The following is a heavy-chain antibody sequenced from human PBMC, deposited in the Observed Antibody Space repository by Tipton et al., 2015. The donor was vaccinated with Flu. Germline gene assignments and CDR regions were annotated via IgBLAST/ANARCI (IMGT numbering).Heavy chain of an antibody. Sequence: SLRLSCAASGFTFSDYYMSWIRQAPGKGLEWVSYIGKGGGDMNYADSAKGRFTISRDNAKNSLYLQMNSLRAEDTAVYYCARVLRSYSDDYWGQGTLVTVSS. V-gene: IGHV3-11*01. CDR3: ARVLRSYSDDY. J-gene: IGHJ4*02. D-gene: IGHD1-26*01. CDR2: IGKGGGDM. CDR1: GFTFSDYY.